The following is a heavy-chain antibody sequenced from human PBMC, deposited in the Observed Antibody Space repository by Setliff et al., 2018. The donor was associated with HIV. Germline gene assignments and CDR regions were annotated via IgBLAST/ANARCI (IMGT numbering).Heavy chain of an antibody. V-gene: IGHV4-61*01. CDR2: IYYSGST. Sequence: PSETLSLTCTVSGGSVGSGSYYWSWIRQSPGKGLEWIGCIYYSGSTTYNPTLKSRVTMSIDTSKNQFSLKVRSVSAADTAVYYCARDPPGYGDSNDYWGQGMLVTVSS. CDR1: GGSVGSGSYY. D-gene: IGHD4-17*01. J-gene: IGHJ4*02. CDR3: ARDPPGYGDSNDY.